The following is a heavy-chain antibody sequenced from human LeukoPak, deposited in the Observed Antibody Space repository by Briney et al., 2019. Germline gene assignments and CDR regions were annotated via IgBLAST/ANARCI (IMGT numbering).Heavy chain of an antibody. J-gene: IGHJ6*03. CDR1: GGSISSYY. CDR2: IYYSGST. V-gene: IGHV4-59*01. Sequence: PSETLFLTCTVSGGSISSYYWSWIRQPPGKGLEWIGYIYYSGSTNYNPSLKSRVTISVDTSKNQFSLKLSSVTAADTAVYYCARASSYYDFWSAHRDYYYYYYMDVWGKGTTVTVSS. CDR3: ARASSYYDFWSAHRDYYYYYYMDV. D-gene: IGHD3-3*01.